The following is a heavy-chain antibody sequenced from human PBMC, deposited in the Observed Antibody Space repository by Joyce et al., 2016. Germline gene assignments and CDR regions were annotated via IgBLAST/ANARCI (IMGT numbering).Heavy chain of an antibody. D-gene: IGHD3-22*01. Sequence: EVQLVESGGGLVKPGGSLRISCAASGFTFSTSSMSWFRRAPGKGWEWFSDISSDSTYIFYADSVKGRFTVARDNAKNSLYLQMNSLGAEDTAVFFCARGGIVYDYSMDLWGQGTTVTVSS. CDR3: ARGGIVYDYSMDL. J-gene: IGHJ6*02. CDR2: ISSDSTYI. CDR1: GFTFSTSS. V-gene: IGHV3-21*02.